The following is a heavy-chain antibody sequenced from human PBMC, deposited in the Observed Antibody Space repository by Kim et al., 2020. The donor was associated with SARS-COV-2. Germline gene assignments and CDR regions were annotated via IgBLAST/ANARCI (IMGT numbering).Heavy chain of an antibody. V-gene: IGHV4-34*01. Sequence: SETLSHTCAVYGGSFSGDYWCWICQPPGKGLEWIGEINHSGRTNYNPSLKSRVNISVDTSKNQFSLKLTSVTAAATAVYYCARRLSNTSGWGSHYCDLWGQGILVTVSS. CDR2: INHSGRT. CDR3: ARRLSNTSGWGSHYCDL. CDR1: GGSFSGDY. J-gene: IGHJ1*01. D-gene: IGHD3-10*01.